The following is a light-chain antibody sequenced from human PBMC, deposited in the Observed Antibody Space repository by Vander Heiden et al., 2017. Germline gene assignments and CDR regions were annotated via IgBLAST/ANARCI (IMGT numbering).Light chain of an antibody. CDR1: SSNIGAGYD. Sequence: QSVLTQPPSVSGAPGQRVTISCTGSSSNIGAGYDVRWYQHLPGTAPKLLIYGNSNRPSGVPDRFSGSKSGTSASLAITGLQAEDEADYYCQSYDSSLSAVVFGGGTKLTVL. CDR3: QSYDSSLSAVV. J-gene: IGLJ2*01. CDR2: GNS. V-gene: IGLV1-40*01.